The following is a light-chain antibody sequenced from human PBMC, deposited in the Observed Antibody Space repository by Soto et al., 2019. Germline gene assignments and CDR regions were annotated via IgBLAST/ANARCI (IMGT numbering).Light chain of an antibody. CDR3: QQSYSTLGFT. Sequence: DIQMTQSPSSLSASVGDRVTITCRASQSISSYLNWYQQKPGKAPKLLIYAASSLQSGVPSRFSGSGSETDFTLTISSLQPEDFATYYCQQSYSTLGFTFGPGTKVDIK. V-gene: IGKV1-39*01. J-gene: IGKJ3*01. CDR1: QSISSY. CDR2: AAS.